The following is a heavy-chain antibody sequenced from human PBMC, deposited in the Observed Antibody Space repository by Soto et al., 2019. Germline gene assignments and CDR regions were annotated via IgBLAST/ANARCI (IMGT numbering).Heavy chain of an antibody. J-gene: IGHJ6*02. Sequence: GGSLRLSCAASGFTFSSYAMHWVRQAPGKGLEWVAVISYDGSNKYYADSVKGRFTISRDNSKNTLYLQMNSLRAEDTAVYYCARGKMVTANYYYYGMDVWGQGTTVTVSS. V-gene: IGHV3-30-3*01. CDR2: ISYDGSNK. D-gene: IGHD2-21*02. CDR1: GFTFSSYA. CDR3: ARGKMVTANYYYYGMDV.